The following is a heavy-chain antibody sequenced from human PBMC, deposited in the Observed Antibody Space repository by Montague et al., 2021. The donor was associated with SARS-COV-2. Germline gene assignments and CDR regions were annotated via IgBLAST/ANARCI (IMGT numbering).Heavy chain of an antibody. Sequence: SLSLSCSASGFTFNNYGMYWVRQAPGKGLEWVAVISYDGSNKYYADSVKGRFTISRDNSNNTLYLQMNSLRAEDTAVYYCAKDLGDGSWLDYFDYWGQGTLVTVSS. V-gene: IGHV3-30*18. CDR2: ISYDGSNK. CDR1: GFTFNNYG. CDR3: AKDLGDGSWLDYFDY. J-gene: IGHJ4*02. D-gene: IGHD6-13*01.